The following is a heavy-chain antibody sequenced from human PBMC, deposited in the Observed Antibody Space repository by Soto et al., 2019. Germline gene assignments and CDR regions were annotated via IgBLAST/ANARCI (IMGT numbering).Heavy chain of an antibody. CDR3: ARRDGSGYYYGMDV. V-gene: IGHV5-10-1*01. J-gene: IGHJ6*02. D-gene: IGHD3-16*01. CDR2: IDPSDSYT. Sequence: PGESLKISFRASGYNFTNYWLNWVRQMPGKGLEWMGRIDPSDSYTNYSPSFQGRVTIPTDKSTTTAYLQLSSLKASDTAMYYCARRDGSGYYYGMDVWGQGTTVTVSS. CDR1: GYNFTNYW.